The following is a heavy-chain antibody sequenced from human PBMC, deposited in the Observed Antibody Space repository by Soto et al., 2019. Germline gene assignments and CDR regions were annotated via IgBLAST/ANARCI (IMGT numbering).Heavy chain of an antibody. D-gene: IGHD1-26*01. V-gene: IGHV3-23*01. Sequence: EVQLLESGGGLVQPGGSLRLSCAASGFTFSSYAMSWVRQAPGKGLEWVSGVSGSGDSTYYADSVKGRFTISRDNSKKTRYLQMNSLRAEDTDVYYCANDPRGDSANYGGPNWFHPWGQGTLVAVSS. CDR2: VSGSGDST. CDR1: GFTFSSYA. J-gene: IGHJ5*02. CDR3: ANDPRGDSANYGGPNWFHP.